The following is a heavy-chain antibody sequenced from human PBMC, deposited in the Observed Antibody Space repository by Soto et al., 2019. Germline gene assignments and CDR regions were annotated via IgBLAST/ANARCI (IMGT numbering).Heavy chain of an antibody. Sequence: EVQLVESGGGVVRPGGSLRLSCAASGLTFDDHGMTWVRKAPGKGLEWVSGITWNGATTGYADSVKGRFTISRDNAKNSLYLQMNSLRVEDTALYYCARDGGVVVAVDAFDVWGQGTMVTVSS. V-gene: IGHV3-20*04. CDR2: ITWNGATT. CDR3: ARDGGVVVAVDAFDV. D-gene: IGHD6-19*01. CDR1: GLTFDDHG. J-gene: IGHJ3*01.